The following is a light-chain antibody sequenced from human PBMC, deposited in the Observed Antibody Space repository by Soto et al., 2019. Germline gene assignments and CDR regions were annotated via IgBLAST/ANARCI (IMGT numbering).Light chain of an antibody. CDR2: GAS. Sequence: RTQSPSTLSTSVGGRVTITCRAIQSISTYLNWYQQKAGLAHRLLIYGASNRATGIPDRFSGSGSGTAFTLTISSLQSEDFAVYYCQQSNNWLTITFGQGTRLEIK. CDR3: QQSNNWLTIT. CDR1: QSISTY. V-gene: IGKV3-15*01. J-gene: IGKJ5*01.